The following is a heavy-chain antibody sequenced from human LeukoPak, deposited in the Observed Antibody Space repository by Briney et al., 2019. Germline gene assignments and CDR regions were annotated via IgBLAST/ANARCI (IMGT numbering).Heavy chain of an antibody. CDR3: ARCSSGSYRWPCGWFDP. CDR1: GGSISSYY. V-gene: IGHV4-4*07. J-gene: IGHJ5*02. D-gene: IGHD3-10*01. Sequence: SETLSLTCTVSGGSISSYYWSWIWQPAGKGLEWIGRIYTSGSTNYNPSLKSRVTMSVDTSKNQFSLKLSSVTAADTAVYYCARCSSGSYRWPCGWFDPWGQGTLVTVSS. CDR2: IYTSGST.